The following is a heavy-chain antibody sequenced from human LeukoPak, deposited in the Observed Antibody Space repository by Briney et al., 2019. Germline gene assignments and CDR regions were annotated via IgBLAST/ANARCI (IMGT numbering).Heavy chain of an antibody. CDR3: ARDLSITMVRGVMGYYYYYGMDV. V-gene: IGHV4-30-2*01. Sequence: SETLSLTCAVSGGSISSGGYSWSWIRQPPGKGLEWIGYIYHSGSTNYNPSLKSRVTISVDKSKNQFSLKLSSVTAADTAVYYCARDLSITMVRGVMGYYYYYGMDVWGQGTTVTVSS. CDR1: GGSISSGGYS. J-gene: IGHJ6*02. CDR2: IYHSGST. D-gene: IGHD3-10*01.